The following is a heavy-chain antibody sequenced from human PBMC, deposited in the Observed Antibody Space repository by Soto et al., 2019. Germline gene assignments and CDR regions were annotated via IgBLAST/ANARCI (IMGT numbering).Heavy chain of an antibody. J-gene: IGHJ6*02. CDR3: AREGLLGLRSYYYYGMDV. CDR2: INAGNGDT. D-gene: IGHD4-17*01. V-gene: IGHV1-3*01. CDR1: GYTFINYA. Sequence: QVHLVQSGAEVKKPGASVTVSCKTSGYTFINYALHWVRQAPGQRLEWMGWINAGNGDTKYSQKFHDRVTITTDTSASTTYMELSSLRSDDTAVYYCAREGLLGLRSYYYYGMDVWGQGTTVTVSS.